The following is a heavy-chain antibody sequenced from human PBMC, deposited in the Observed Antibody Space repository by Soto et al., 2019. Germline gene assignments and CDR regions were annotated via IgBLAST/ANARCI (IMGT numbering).Heavy chain of an antibody. J-gene: IGHJ4*02. CDR2: ISWNSGSI. CDR1: GFTFDDYA. V-gene: IGHV3-9*01. CDR3: AKAGYSSIWYDY. Sequence: EVQLVESGGGLVQPGRSLRLSCAASGFTFDDYAMPWVRQAPGKGLEWVSGISWNSGSIGYADSVKGRFTISRDNSKNSMYLQMNSLRAEDTALYYCAKAGYSSIWYDYWSQGTLVTVSS. D-gene: IGHD6-13*01.